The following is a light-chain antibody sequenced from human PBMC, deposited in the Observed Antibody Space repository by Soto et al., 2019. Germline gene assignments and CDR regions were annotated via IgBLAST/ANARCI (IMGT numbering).Light chain of an antibody. CDR1: SSNIGAGCE. J-gene: IGLJ1*01. Sequence: QSALTQPPSVSGAPGQRVTISCTGCSSNIGAGCEVHWYQHLPGKAPKLLIYGNTNRPSGVPDRFSGSKSGTSDSLAITGLQAEDEADYYCQSYDSSLSASYVFGGGTKVTVL. CDR3: QSYDSSLSASYV. V-gene: IGLV1-40*01. CDR2: GNT.